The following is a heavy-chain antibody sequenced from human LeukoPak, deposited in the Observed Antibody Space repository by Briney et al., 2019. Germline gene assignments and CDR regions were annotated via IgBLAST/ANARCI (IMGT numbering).Heavy chain of an antibody. D-gene: IGHD3-16*02. V-gene: IGHV4-59*01. Sequence: SETLSLTCSVSGDSISNFFWSWIRQPPGKGLEWIGYFYKTGAVNYNPALKSRVTISGDTSKNQLSLKLTSVTAADTAVYYCARNRGRYRHDSWGQGTLVIVSS. CDR2: FYKTGAV. CDR1: GDSISNFF. CDR3: ARNRGRYRHDS. J-gene: IGHJ4*02.